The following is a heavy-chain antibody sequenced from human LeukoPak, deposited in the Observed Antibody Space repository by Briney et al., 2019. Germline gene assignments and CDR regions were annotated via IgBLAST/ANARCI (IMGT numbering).Heavy chain of an antibody. CDR2: ISAYNGNT. CDR3: ARGAYDSSGYLFDY. V-gene: IGHV1-18*01. J-gene: IGHJ4*02. D-gene: IGHD3-22*01. CDR1: GYTFTSYG. Sequence: GASVKVSCKASGYTFTSYGISWVRQAPGQGLEWMGWISAYNGNTNYAQKPQGRVTMTTDTSTSTAYMELRSLRSGDTAVYYCARGAYDSSGYLFDYWGQGTLVTVSS.